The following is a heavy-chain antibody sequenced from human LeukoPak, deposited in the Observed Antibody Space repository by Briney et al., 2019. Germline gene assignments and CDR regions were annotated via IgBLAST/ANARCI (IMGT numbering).Heavy chain of an antibody. V-gene: IGHV3-15*01. CDR2: IKSNADGGTP. J-gene: IGHJ4*02. CDR1: GFSFMNAW. D-gene: IGHD2/OR15-2a*01. Sequence: PGGSLRLTCAASGFSFMNAWMIWVRQAPGKGLEWVGRIKSNADGGTPDYAAPARGRFTISRDDSKNTLYLQMNSLKTEDTAVYYCTTFYHEYSPYWGRGTLVTVSS. CDR3: TTFYHEYSPY.